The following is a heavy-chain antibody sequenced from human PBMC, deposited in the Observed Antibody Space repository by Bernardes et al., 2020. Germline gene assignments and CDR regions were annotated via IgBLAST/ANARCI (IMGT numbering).Heavy chain of an antibody. CDR3: AKGIVGRIAGGY. D-gene: IGHD6-13*01. Sequence: GSLRLSCAASGFTFSSYAMSWVRQAPGKGLEWVSAISGSGGSTYYADSVKGRFTISRDNSKNTLYLQMNSLRAEDTAVYYCAKGIVGRIAGGYWGQGTLVTVSS. CDR2: ISGSGGST. V-gene: IGHV3-23*01. J-gene: IGHJ4*02. CDR1: GFTFSSYA.